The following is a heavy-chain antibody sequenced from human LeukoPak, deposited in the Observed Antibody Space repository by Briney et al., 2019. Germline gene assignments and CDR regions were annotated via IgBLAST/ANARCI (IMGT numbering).Heavy chain of an antibody. CDR2: INGGNGNT. CDR1: GYTFTNYA. J-gene: IGHJ4*02. D-gene: IGHD1-26*01. Sequence: GASVKVSCKASGYTFTNYAINWVRQAPGQRLEWMGWINGGNGNTKYSQEFQGRVTITRDTSASTAYMELNSLRAEDTAVYYCARRRESGSLQHFDYWGQGTLVTVSS. CDR3: ARRRESGSLQHFDY. V-gene: IGHV1-3*03.